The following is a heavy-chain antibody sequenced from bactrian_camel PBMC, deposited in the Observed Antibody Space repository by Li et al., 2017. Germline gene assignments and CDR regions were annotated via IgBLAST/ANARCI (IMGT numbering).Heavy chain of an antibody. J-gene: IGHJ4*01. D-gene: IGHD3*01. V-gene: IGHV3S55*01. CDR3: AADNNPRPGAMALNPQFWDN. Sequence: HVQLVESGGGSVQAGGSTTPSCAIPGWTYSSYCMGWFRQVPGKEREVVALVGSDGRTNYADSVKGRFTISLDNAENTMYLQMNRLEPDDTAMYYCAADNNPRPGAMALNPQFWDNWGQGAQVTVS. CDR2: VGSDGRT. CDR1: GWTYSSYC.